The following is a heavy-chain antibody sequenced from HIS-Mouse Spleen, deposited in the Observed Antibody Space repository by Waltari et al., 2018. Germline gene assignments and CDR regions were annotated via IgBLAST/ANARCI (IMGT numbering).Heavy chain of an antibody. V-gene: IGHV3-30*01. CDR1: GFTFSSYA. J-gene: IGHJ5*02. CDR2: ISYDGSNK. D-gene: IGHD6-6*01. Sequence: QVQLVESGGGVVQPGRSLRLSCAASGFTFSSYAMHWVRQAPGKGLEWVAVISYDGSNKYYADSVKGRFTISRDNPKNTLYLQMNSLRAEDTAVYYCARTLLNIAAPFDPWGQGTLVTVSS. CDR3: ARTLLNIAAPFDP.